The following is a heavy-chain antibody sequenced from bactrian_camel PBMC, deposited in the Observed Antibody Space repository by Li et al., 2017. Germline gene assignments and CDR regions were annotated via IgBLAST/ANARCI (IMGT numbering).Heavy chain of an antibody. CDR2: ICTSGDRT. Sequence: HVQLVESGGDSVEAGGSLRLSCRVSGYFYNSVSMGWFRQSSENEREWVAAICTSGDRTYYADSVKGRFTISRDIDKSTLYLQMDSLQIADTAVYYCGTGSSLPDRPMGRGTQVTVS. J-gene: IGHJ4*01. V-gene: IGHV3S1*01. CDR1: GYFYNSVS.